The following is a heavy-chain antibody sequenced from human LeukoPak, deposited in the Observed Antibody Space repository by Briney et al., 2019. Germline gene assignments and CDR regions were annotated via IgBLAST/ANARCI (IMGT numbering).Heavy chain of an antibody. CDR3: ARSHNYGGYYGMDV. Sequence: SETLSLTCAVYGGSFSGYYWSWIRQPPGKGLEWIGEINHSGSTNYNPSLKSRVTISVDTSKNQFSLKLSSVTAADTAVYYCARSHNYGGYYGMDVWGQGTTVTVSS. J-gene: IGHJ6*02. CDR1: GGSFSGYY. V-gene: IGHV4-34*01. D-gene: IGHD4-17*01. CDR2: INHSGST.